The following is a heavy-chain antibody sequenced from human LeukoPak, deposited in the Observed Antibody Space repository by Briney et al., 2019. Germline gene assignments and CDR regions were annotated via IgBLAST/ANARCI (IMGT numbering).Heavy chain of an antibody. CDR3: ARVKRDYGDYEVDY. D-gene: IGHD4-17*01. J-gene: IGHJ4*02. Sequence: EASVKVSCKASGGTFSSYTISWVRQAPGQGLEWMGRIIPILGIANYAQKFQGRVTITADKSTSTAYRELSSLRSEDTAVYYCARVKRDYGDYEVDYWGQGTLVIVSS. CDR1: GGTFSSYT. V-gene: IGHV1-69*02. CDR2: IIPILGIA.